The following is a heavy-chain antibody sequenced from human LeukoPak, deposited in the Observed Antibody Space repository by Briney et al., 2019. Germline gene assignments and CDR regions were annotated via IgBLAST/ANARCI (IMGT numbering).Heavy chain of an antibody. V-gene: IGHV3-21*01. Sequence: GGSLRLSCAASGFTFSSYSMNWVRQAPGKGLEWVSSISSSSYIYYADSVKGRFTISRDNAKNSLYLQMNSLRAEDTAVYYCAPGYCSSTSCFRLSYWGQGTLVTGSS. CDR3: APGYCSSTSCFRLSY. CDR2: ISSSSYI. J-gene: IGHJ4*02. D-gene: IGHD2-2*01. CDR1: GFTFSSYS.